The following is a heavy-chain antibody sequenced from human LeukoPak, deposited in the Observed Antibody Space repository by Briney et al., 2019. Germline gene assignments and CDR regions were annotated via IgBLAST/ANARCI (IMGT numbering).Heavy chain of an antibody. D-gene: IGHD3-22*01. V-gene: IGHV4-30-2*01. CDR3: ARAYGSSGGDWFDP. J-gene: IGHJ5*02. CDR1: GGSISSGGYS. Sequence: SETLSLTCAVSGGSISSGGYSWSWIRQPPGKGLEWIGYIYHSGSTYYNPSLKSRVTISADRSKNQFSLKLSSVTAADTAVYYCARAYGSSGGDWFDPWGQGTLVTVSS. CDR2: IYHSGST.